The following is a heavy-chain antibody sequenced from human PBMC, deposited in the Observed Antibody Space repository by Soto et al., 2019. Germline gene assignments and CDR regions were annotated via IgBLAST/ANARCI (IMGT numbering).Heavy chain of an antibody. D-gene: IGHD6-19*01. Sequence: VQLSQSGGGLVQRGGSLRLSCEGSGFTFGDYGINWVRQAPGKGLEWVSGISGSGNQLDYSASVEGRFTISRDNSKNTVFLQMNGLRGGDTAVYFCAKKQGWYRPDPGAFDVWGQGTMVTVSS. V-gene: IGHV3-23*01. CDR2: ISGSGNQL. J-gene: IGHJ3*01. CDR1: GFTFGDYG. CDR3: AKKQGWYRPDPGAFDV.